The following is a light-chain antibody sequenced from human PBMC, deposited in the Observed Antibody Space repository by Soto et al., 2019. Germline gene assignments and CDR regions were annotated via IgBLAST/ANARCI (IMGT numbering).Light chain of an antibody. CDR2: GAS. CDR3: LQDYTYPRT. V-gene: IGKV1-6*02. J-gene: IGKJ1*01. Sequence: AIQMTQSPSSLSASVGDSVTITCRASQGIRNDLGWYQVKPGTAPKLLIYGASTLQSGVPSMFSGSGSGTDFTLTINSLQPGDFATYYCLQDYTYPRTFGQGTRV. CDR1: QGIRND.